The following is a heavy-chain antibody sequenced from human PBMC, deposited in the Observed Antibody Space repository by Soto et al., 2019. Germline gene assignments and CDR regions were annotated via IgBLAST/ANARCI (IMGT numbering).Heavy chain of an antibody. CDR3: ASSRAASSSSTLYYYYYGMDV. J-gene: IGHJ6*02. V-gene: IGHV5-51*01. D-gene: IGHD6-6*01. Sequence: GESLKISCKGSGYSFTSYWIGWVRQMPGKGLEWMGIIYPGDSDTRYSPSFQGQVTISADKSISTAYLQWSSLKASDTAMYYCASSRAASSSSTLYYYYYGMDVWGQGTLVTVSS. CDR1: GYSFTSYW. CDR2: IYPGDSDT.